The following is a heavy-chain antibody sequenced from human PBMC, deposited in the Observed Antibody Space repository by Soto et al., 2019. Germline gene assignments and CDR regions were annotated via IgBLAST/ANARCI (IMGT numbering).Heavy chain of an antibody. Sequence: QVELVESGGGVVQPGRSLRLSCAASGFTFSSYGMHWVRQAPGKGLEWVAVIWYDGSNKCYADSVKGRFTISRDNSKNTLYLQMNSLRAEDTAVYYCARDRIICSGGSCYSEYFQHWGQGTLVTVSS. CDR1: GFTFSSYG. J-gene: IGHJ1*01. D-gene: IGHD2-15*01. CDR3: ARDRIICSGGSCYSEYFQH. CDR2: IWYDGSNK. V-gene: IGHV3-33*01.